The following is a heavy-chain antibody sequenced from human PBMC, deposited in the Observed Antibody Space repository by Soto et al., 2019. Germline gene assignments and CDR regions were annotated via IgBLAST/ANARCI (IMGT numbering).Heavy chain of an antibody. CDR1: GYSFTSYW. Sequence: GESLKISCKGSGYSFTSYWIGWVRQMPGKGLEWMGIIYPGDSDTRYSPSFQGQVTISADKSISTAYLQWSSLKAPDTAMYYCARLVVPAAISGYMDVWGKGTTVTVSS. D-gene: IGHD2-2*01. J-gene: IGHJ6*03. CDR2: IYPGDSDT. CDR3: ARLVVPAAISGYMDV. V-gene: IGHV5-51*01.